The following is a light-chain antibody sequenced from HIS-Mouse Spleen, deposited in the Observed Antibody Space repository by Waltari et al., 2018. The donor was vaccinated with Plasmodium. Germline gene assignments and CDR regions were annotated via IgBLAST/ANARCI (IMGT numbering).Light chain of an antibody. CDR1: ALPNKY. Sequence: SYELTQPPSVSVSPGQTARITCSGDALPNKYAYWYQQKSGQDHVLVIYEDSKRPSGIPGRFSGASSGTMVTRTISGAQVEDEADYYCYSTDSSGKHRVFGGGTKLTVL. CDR2: EDS. J-gene: IGLJ3*02. CDR3: YSTDSSGKHRV. V-gene: IGLV3-10*01.